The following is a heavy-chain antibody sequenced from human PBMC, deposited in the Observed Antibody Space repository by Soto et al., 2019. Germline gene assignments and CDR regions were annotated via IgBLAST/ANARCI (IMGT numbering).Heavy chain of an antibody. CDR1: GDSVSTNSAT. D-gene: IGHD2-8*01. CDR3: ARLIGNSWLDS. J-gene: IGHJ5*01. V-gene: IGHV6-1*01. CDR2: TYYRSKWDY. Sequence: SQTLSLTCAISGDSVSTNSATWDWIRQSPSRGLEWLGRTYYRSKWDYDYAASVKGRININPDTSNKQVSLHLDSVTPDDTAVYYCARLIGNSWLDSWGQGTLVTVSS.